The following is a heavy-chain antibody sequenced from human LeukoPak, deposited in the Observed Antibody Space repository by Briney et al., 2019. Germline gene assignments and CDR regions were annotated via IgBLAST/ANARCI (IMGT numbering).Heavy chain of an antibody. CDR3: AREREEGWFDP. J-gene: IGHJ5*02. Sequence: GGSLRLSCAASGFTFSDYYMSWIRQAPGKGLEWVSYISSSGSTIYYADSVKGRFTISRDNAKNSLYLQMSSLRAEDTAVYYCAREREEGWFDPWGQGTLVTVSS. V-gene: IGHV3-11*01. CDR1: GFTFSDYY. CDR2: ISSSGSTI.